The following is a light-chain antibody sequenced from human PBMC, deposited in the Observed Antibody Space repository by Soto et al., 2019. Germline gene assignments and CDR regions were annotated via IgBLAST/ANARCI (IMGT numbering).Light chain of an antibody. CDR2: ASS. Sequence: EIVLTQSPGTLSLSPGEGATLSCRASQDVDNNFLAWYQQRPGQAPRLLIYASSRRATGIPDRFSGSGFGKDFTLTTSRVGPEDIAVYFCHQYYSSITFGGGTKVEVK. V-gene: IGKV3-20*01. J-gene: IGKJ4*01. CDR1: QDVDNNF. CDR3: HQYYSSIT.